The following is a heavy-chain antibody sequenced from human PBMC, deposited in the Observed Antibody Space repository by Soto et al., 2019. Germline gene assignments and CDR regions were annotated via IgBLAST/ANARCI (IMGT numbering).Heavy chain of an antibody. CDR1: GASITDYY. V-gene: IGHV4-59*08. Sequence: SETLSLTCTVSGASITDYYWSWIRQPPGKGLEWIGYIYHSASAHYNPSLKSRVTISLDTSKSQLSLQLTSVTASDTAVYYCARHVTSDCGDYLFDSWGQGTLVTVSS. CDR2: IYHSASA. J-gene: IGHJ4*02. CDR3: ARHVTSDCGDYLFDS. D-gene: IGHD4-17*01.